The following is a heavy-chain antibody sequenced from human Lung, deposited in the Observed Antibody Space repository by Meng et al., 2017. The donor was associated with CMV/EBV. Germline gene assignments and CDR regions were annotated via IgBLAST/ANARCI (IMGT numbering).Heavy chain of an antibody. CDR2: IHSSGST. CDR1: GGSISSGGYY. CDR3: ARASYGSGSPLGESWFDP. D-gene: IGHD3-10*01. J-gene: IGHJ5*02. Sequence: QVQVEVSGPGLVKPSQTLSLTCTVSGGSISSGGYYWSWIRQHPGKGLEWIGYIHSSGSTYYNPSLRSRLTISVDTSKNQFSLKLSSVTAADTAVYYCARASYGSGSPLGESWFDPWGQGTLVTVSS. V-gene: IGHV4-31*03.